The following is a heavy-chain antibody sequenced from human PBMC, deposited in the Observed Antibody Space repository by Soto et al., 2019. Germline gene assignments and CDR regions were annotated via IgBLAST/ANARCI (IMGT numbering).Heavy chain of an antibody. CDR2: INAGNGNT. CDR3: ARDLTVLDCCVSGEIYYYYGMDV. V-gene: IGHV1-3*01. Sequence: ASVKVSCKASGYTFTSYAMHWVRQAPGQRLEWMGWINAGNGNTKYSQKFQGRVTITRDTSASTAYMELSRLRSDDTAVYYCARDLTVLDCCVSGEIYYYYGMDVWGEGTRVTVCS. J-gene: IGHJ6*04. CDR1: GYTFTSYA. D-gene: IGHD3-10*01.